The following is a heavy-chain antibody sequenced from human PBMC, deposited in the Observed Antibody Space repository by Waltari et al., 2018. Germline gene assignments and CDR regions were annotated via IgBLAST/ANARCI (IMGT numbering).Heavy chain of an antibody. CDR3: AKHDYGDYNFAY. J-gene: IGHJ4*02. V-gene: IGHV4-39*01. D-gene: IGHD4-17*01. Sequence: QLQLQESGPGLVKPSETLSLTCTVSGGSISSSSYYWGWIRQPRGKGREWIGGIYYSGSTYYNPSLKSRVTISVDTSKNQFSLKLSSVTAADTAVYYCAKHDYGDYNFAYWGQGTLVTVSS. CDR2: IYYSGST. CDR1: GGSISSSSYY.